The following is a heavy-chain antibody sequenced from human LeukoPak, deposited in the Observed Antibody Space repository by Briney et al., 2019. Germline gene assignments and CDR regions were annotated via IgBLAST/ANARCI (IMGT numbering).Heavy chain of an antibody. D-gene: IGHD3-3*01. CDR2: IYSGGST. V-gene: IGHV3-53*01. CDR1: GFTVSSNY. Sequence: PGGSLRLSYAASGFTVSSNYMSWVRQAPGKGLEWVSVIYSGGSTYYADSVKGRFTISGDNSKNALYLQMNSLRAEDTAVYYCARANYYDFWSGSHDAFDIWGQGTMVTVSS. CDR3: ARANYYDFWSGSHDAFDI. J-gene: IGHJ3*02.